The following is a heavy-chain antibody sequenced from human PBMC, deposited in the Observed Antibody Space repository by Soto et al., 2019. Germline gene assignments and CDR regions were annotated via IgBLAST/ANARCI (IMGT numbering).Heavy chain of an antibody. J-gene: IGHJ4*02. CDR1: GGSFRSNT. V-gene: IGHV1-69*01. CDR2: IIPNFNSP. Sequence: QVHLVQSGPEVKKPGSSVKVSCQASGGSFRSNTINWVRQAPGQGLEWMGGIIPNFNSPTYARKLQGRITITADESTNTGYIELRSLRSEDTAIYYCARDDRIGTYWPAFWGQGTQVTVSS. CDR3: ARDDRIGTYWPAF. D-gene: IGHD2-21*01.